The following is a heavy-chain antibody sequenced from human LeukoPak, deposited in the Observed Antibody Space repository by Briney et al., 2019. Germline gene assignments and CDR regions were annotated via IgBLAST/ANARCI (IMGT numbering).Heavy chain of an antibody. CDR2: INSDGRST. D-gene: IGHD3-9*01. Sequence: GGSLRLSCAASGFALSSYAMSWVRQAPGKGLVWASRINSDGRSTNYADSVKGRFSISRDNAENTLYLQMNSLRVEDTAVYYCVRGADTGYSSDSWGQGTLVTVSS. CDR1: GFALSSYA. CDR3: VRGADTGYSSDS. V-gene: IGHV3-74*01. J-gene: IGHJ4*02.